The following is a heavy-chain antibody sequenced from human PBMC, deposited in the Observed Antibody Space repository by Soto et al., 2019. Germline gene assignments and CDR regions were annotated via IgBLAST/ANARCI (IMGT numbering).Heavy chain of an antibody. J-gene: IGHJ5*02. V-gene: IGHV5-51*01. D-gene: IGHD6-13*01. Sequence: GESLKISCKGSGYSFTSYWIGWVRQMPGKGLGWRGIIYPGDSDTRYSPSFQGQVTISAEKSISTAYLQWSSLKASDTAMYYCARHAHLQQLRGAQFDPWGQGTLVTVSS. CDR2: IYPGDSDT. CDR1: GYSFTSYW. CDR3: ARHAHLQQLRGAQFDP.